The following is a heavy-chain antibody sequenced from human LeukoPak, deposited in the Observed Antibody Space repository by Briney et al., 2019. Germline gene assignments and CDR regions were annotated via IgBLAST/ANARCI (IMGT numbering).Heavy chain of an antibody. J-gene: IGHJ4*02. CDR3: ASDYYDSSGYSDY. Sequence: GSSVKVSCKASGGTFISYAISWVRQAPGQGLEWMGRINPNSGGTNYAQKFQGRVTMTRDTSISTAYMELSRLRSDDTAVYYCASDYYDSSGYSDYWGQGTLVTVSS. CDR2: INPNSGGT. D-gene: IGHD3-22*01. CDR1: GGTFISYA. V-gene: IGHV1-2*06.